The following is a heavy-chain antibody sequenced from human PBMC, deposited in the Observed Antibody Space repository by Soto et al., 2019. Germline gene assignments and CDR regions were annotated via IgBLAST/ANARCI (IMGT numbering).Heavy chain of an antibody. V-gene: IGHV4-59*01. D-gene: IGHD5-18*01. J-gene: IGHJ6*02. CDR3: ARVEQLIYYGMDV. CDR1: GGSISPFY. CDR2: LYYSGNT. Sequence: SETLSLTCTVSGGSISPFYWSWVRQPPGKGLEWIGYLYYSGNTNYNPSLKSRVTISVDASKNQVSLRLTSVTAADTAVYYCARVEQLIYYGMDVWGQGTTVTVSS.